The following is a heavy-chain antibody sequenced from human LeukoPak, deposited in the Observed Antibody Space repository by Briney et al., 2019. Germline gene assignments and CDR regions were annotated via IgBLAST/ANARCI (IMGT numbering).Heavy chain of an antibody. CDR3: ARGHYDSSGYYIGPFDY. CDR2: IKQDGSEK. J-gene: IGHJ4*02. CDR1: AFTFSSYW. Sequence: GGSLRLSCAASAFTFSSYWMSWVRQAPGKGLEWVANIKQDGSEKYYVDSVKGRFTISRDNAKNSLYLQMNSLRAEDTAVYYCARGHYDSSGYYIGPFDYWGQGTLVTVSS. D-gene: IGHD3-22*01. V-gene: IGHV3-7*01.